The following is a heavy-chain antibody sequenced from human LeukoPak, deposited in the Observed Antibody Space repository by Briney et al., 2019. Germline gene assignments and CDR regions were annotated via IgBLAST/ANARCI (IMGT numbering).Heavy chain of an antibody. J-gene: IGHJ4*02. CDR3: AKGSSSRGFDY. Sequence: PGGSLRLSCAASGFAFSTYAMSWLRQAPGKGLEWVSALSGSGGSTYYADSVKGRFTISRDNSKNTLYLQMNSLRAEDTAIYYCAKGSSSRGFDYWGQGTLVTVSS. D-gene: IGHD2-2*01. V-gene: IGHV3-23*01. CDR1: GFAFSTYA. CDR2: LSGSGGST.